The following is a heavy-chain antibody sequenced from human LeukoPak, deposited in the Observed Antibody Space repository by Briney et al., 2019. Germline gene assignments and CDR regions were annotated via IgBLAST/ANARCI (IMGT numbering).Heavy chain of an antibody. Sequence: GGSLRLSCAASGFTFNTLAMSWVRQAPGKGLEWVSAINARGFITYYADSVKGRFTISRDNTKNTLFLQMNSLSVEDTATYYCVNHITAMIRGCLDHWGQGILVSVSS. CDR3: VNHITAMIRGCLDH. CDR1: GFTFNTLA. D-gene: IGHD5-18*01. J-gene: IGHJ4*02. V-gene: IGHV3-23*01. CDR2: INARGFIT.